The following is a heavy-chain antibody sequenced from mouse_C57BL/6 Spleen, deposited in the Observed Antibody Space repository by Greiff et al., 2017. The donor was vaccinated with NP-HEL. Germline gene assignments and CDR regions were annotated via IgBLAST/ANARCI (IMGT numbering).Heavy chain of an antibody. CDR1: GFTFSDYY. Sequence: EVQVVESEGGLVQPGSSMKLSCTASGFTFSDYYMAWVRQVPEKGLEWVANINYDGSSTYYLDSLKSRFIISRDNAKNILYLQMSSLKSEDTATYYCARAGYDYDSYYFDYWGQGTTLTVSS. CDR2: INYDGSST. V-gene: IGHV5-16*01. D-gene: IGHD2-4*01. J-gene: IGHJ2*01. CDR3: ARAGYDYDSYYFDY.